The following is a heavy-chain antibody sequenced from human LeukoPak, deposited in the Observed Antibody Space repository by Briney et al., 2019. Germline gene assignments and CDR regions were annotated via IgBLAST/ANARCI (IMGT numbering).Heavy chain of an antibody. CDR3: ARETTVVPFDP. V-gene: IGHV4-31*03. Sequence: SETLSLTCTVSGGSISSGGYYWSWIRQHPGKGLEWIGYIYYSGSTYYNPSLKSRVTISVDTPKNQFSLKLSSVTAADTAVYYCARETTVVPFDPWGQGTLVTVSS. CDR1: GGSISSGGYY. J-gene: IGHJ5*02. D-gene: IGHD4-23*01. CDR2: IYYSGST.